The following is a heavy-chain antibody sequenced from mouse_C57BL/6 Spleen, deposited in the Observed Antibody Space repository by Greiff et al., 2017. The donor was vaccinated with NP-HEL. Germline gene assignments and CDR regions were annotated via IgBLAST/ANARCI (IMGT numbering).Heavy chain of an antibody. CDR3: ARYRAMDY. J-gene: IGHJ4*01. CDR2: INPNNGGT. V-gene: IGHV1-26*01. CDR1: GYTFTDYY. Sequence: VQLQQSGPELVKPGASVKISCKASGYTFTDYYMNWVKQSHGKSLEWIGDINPNNGGTSYNQQFKGKATLTVDKSSSTAYMELRSLTSEDSAVYYYARYRAMDYWGQGTSVTVSS.